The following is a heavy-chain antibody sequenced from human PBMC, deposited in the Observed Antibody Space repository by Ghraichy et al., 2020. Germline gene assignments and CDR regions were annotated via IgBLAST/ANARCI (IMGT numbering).Heavy chain of an antibody. V-gene: IGHV3-49*03. CDR1: GFTFGDYA. J-gene: IGHJ4*02. D-gene: IGHD6-6*01. CDR2: IRSKGDGEAT. CDR3: TRDRPFDY. Sequence: GGSLRLSCTASGFTFGDYAMSWFRQAPGKGLEWIGFIRSKGDGEATQYAASVKGRFTISRDDSKSIAYLQMNSLKTEDTAVYYCTRDRPFDYWGQGTLVIVSS.